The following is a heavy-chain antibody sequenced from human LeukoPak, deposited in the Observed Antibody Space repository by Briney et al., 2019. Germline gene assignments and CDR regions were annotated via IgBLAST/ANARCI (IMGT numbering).Heavy chain of an antibody. V-gene: IGHV3-48*01. CDR2: IDSGSNNI. J-gene: IGHJ4*02. D-gene: IGHD3-10*01. CDR1: GFTFSTYS. CDR3: ARERLVRGVITEYGY. Sequence: PGGSLRLSCAASGFTFSTYSMNWVRQAPGKGLEWVSDIDSGSNNIHYADSVKGRFTISRDDAKNSLYLQMDSLRAEDTAVYYCARERLVRGVITEYGYWGQGTLVTVSS.